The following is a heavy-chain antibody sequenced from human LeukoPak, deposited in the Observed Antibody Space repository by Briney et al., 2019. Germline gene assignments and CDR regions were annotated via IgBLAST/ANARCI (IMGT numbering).Heavy chain of an antibody. CDR1: GFTFSDYY. Sequence: PGGSLRLSCAASGFTFSDYYMDWVRQAPGEGLEWVGRIRDKRNSYTTEYAASVKGRFTISRDDSKNSLYLQMNTLEIQDTAVYYCARDLKESWAFCDYWGQGTLVTVSS. CDR2: IRDKRNSYTT. V-gene: IGHV3-72*01. J-gene: IGHJ4*02. CDR3: ARDLKESWAFCDY. D-gene: IGHD2/OR15-2a*01.